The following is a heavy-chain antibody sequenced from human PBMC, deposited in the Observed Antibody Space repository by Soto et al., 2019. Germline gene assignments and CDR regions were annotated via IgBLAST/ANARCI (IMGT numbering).Heavy chain of an antibody. CDR1: GDSVTSGDYY. D-gene: IGHD5-12*01. CDR2: IYYSGST. Sequence: SETLSLTCTVSGDSVTSGDYYWSWIRQPPGKGLEWIGHIYYSGSTNYNPSLKSRVTISVDMSKNQFSLNLTSATAADTAVYYCARRRDGYTGVWFDPWGQGTLVTVSS. V-gene: IGHV4-61*08. CDR3: ARRRDGYTGVWFDP. J-gene: IGHJ5*02.